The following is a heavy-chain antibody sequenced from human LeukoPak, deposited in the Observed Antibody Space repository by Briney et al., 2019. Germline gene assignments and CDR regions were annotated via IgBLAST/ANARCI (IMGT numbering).Heavy chain of an antibody. CDR3: ARDRIVGAITGWFDP. J-gene: IGHJ5*02. D-gene: IGHD1-26*01. CDR2: IIPIFGTA. CDR1: GGTFSSYA. V-gene: IGHV1-69*13. Sequence: ASVKVSCKASGGTFSSYAISWVRQAPGQGLEWMGGIIPIFGTANYAQKFQGRVTITADESTSTAYMELSSLRSEDTAVYYCARDRIVGAITGWFDPWGQGTLVTVSS.